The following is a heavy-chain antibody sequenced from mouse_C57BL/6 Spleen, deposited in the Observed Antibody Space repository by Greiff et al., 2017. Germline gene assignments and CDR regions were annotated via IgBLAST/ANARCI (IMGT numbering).Heavy chain of an antibody. Sequence: VQRVESGPELVKPGASVKISCKASGYAFSSSWMNWVKQRPGKGLEWIGRIYPGDGDTNYNGKFKGKDTLTADKSSSTAYMQLSSLTSEDSAVYFCARKGYAMDYWGQGTSVTVSS. CDR1: GYAFSSSW. J-gene: IGHJ4*01. V-gene: IGHV1-82*01. CDR2: IYPGDGDT. CDR3: ARKGYAMDY.